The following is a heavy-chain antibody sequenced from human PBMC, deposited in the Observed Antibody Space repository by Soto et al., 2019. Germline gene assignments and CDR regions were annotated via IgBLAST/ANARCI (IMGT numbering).Heavy chain of an antibody. CDR1: GGTFSSYA. CDR2: IIPIFGTA. CDR3: ASGIAVAGTYYYYYYGMDV. D-gene: IGHD6-19*01. Sequence: QVQLVQSGAAVKKPGSSVKVSCKASGGTFSSYAISWVRQAPGQGLEWMGGIIPIFGTANYAQKFQGRVTITADESTSTAYMELSSLRSEDTAVYYCASGIAVAGTYYYYYYGMDVWGQGTTVTVSS. V-gene: IGHV1-69*12. J-gene: IGHJ6*02.